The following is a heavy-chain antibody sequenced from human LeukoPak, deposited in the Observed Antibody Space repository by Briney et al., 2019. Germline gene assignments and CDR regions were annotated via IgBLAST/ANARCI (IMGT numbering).Heavy chain of an antibody. CDR2: MNPNSGNT. Sequence: ASVKVFWKASGYTLTSYDINWVRQATGQGPEWMGWMNPNSGNTGYAQQFQGRVTMPRKTSISTAYMGVSSLRSGDTAVYYCARGYVGATEYWFDPWGQGTLVTVSS. CDR1: GYTLTSYD. D-gene: IGHD1-26*01. V-gene: IGHV1-8*01. J-gene: IGHJ5*02. CDR3: ARGYVGATEYWFDP.